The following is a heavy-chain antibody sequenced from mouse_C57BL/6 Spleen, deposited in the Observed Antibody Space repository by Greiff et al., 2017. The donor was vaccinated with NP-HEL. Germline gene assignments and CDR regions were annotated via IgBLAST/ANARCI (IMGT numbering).Heavy chain of an antibody. CDR3: ARVADSPFAY. Sequence: QVQLQQSGPELVKPGASVKISCKASGYAFSSSWMNWVKQRPGKGLEWIGRIYPGDGDTNYNGKFKGKATLTADKSSSTAYMQLSSLTSEDSAVYFCARVADSPFAYWGQGTLVTVSA. D-gene: IGHD3-2*01. V-gene: IGHV1-82*01. CDR1: GYAFSSSW. J-gene: IGHJ3*01. CDR2: IYPGDGDT.